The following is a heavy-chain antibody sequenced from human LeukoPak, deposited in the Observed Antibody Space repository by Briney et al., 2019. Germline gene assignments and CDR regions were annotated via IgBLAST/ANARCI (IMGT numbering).Heavy chain of an antibody. CDR2: TSAYNGNT. CDR3: ARDAGSSDMGGYMDV. V-gene: IGHV1-18*01. D-gene: IGHD6-6*01. J-gene: IGHJ6*03. CDR1: GYTFTSYG. Sequence: GASVKVSCKASGYTFTSYGISWVRQAPGQGLEWMGWTSAYNGNTNYAQKLQGRVTMTTDTSTSTAYMELRSLRSDDTAVYYCARDAGSSDMGGYMDVWGKGTTVTVSS.